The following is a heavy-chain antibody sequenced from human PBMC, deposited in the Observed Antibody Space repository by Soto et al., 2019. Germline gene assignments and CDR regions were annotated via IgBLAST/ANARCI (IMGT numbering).Heavy chain of an antibody. Sequence: VKVSCKASGGTFSSYAISWVRQAPGQGLEWMGGIIPIFGTANYAQKFQGRVTITADESTSTAYMELSSLRSEDTAVYYCAREADSSGYYYVGIGAFDIWGQGTMVTVSS. CDR1: GGTFSSYA. CDR2: IIPIFGTA. D-gene: IGHD3-22*01. J-gene: IGHJ3*02. CDR3: AREADSSGYYYVGIGAFDI. V-gene: IGHV1-69*13.